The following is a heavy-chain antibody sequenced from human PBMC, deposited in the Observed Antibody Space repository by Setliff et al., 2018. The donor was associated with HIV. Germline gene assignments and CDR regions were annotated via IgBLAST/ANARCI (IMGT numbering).Heavy chain of an antibody. V-gene: IGHV1-3*01. Sequence: VKVSCKASGYTFSNYAIHWVRQAPGQRLEWMGWINAGNGNTKYSQKFQGRVTITADKSTSTAYMELSSLRSEDTAVYYCATGGSVPGGNWFDPWGQGTLVTVSS. CDR1: GYTFSNYA. J-gene: IGHJ5*02. CDR2: INAGNGNT. CDR3: ATGGSVPGGNWFDP. D-gene: IGHD2-2*01.